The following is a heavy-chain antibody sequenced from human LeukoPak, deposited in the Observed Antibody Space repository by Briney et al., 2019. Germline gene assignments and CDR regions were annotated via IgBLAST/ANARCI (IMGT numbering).Heavy chain of an antibody. CDR1: GFTFSGST. CDR2: IRSKANSYAT. D-gene: IGHD4-23*01. J-gene: IGHJ4*02. Sequence: PGGSLRLSCAASGFTFSGSTIHWVRQASGKGLEWVGRIRSKANSYATAYAASVKGRFTISRDDSKNTAYLQMNSLKTEDTAVYYCTSLTGSTTVVNPGDYWGQGTLVTVSS. V-gene: IGHV3-73*01. CDR3: TSLTGSTTVVNPGDY.